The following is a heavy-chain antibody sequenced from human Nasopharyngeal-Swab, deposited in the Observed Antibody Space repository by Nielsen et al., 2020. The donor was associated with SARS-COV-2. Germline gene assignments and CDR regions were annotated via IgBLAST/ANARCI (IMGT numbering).Heavy chain of an antibody. D-gene: IGHD4-23*01. CDR2: ISSSSSYT. CDR1: GFTFSSYS. V-gene: IGHV3-21*01. J-gene: IGHJ5*02. CDR3: ARGTPPNYGGNSRGNWFDP. Sequence: GGSLRLSCAASGFTFSSYSMNWVRQAPGKGLEWVSSISSSSSYTYYADSVKGRFTISRDNAKNSLYLQMNSLRAEDTAVYYCARGTPPNYGGNSRGNWFDPWGQGTLVTVSS.